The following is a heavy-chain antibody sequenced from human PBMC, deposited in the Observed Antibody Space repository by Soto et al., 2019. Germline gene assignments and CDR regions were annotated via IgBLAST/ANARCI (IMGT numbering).Heavy chain of an antibody. V-gene: IGHV3-23*01. CDR3: ANSYYYDSSGYYPFEY. CDR2: ISGSGGWT. J-gene: IGHJ4*02. Sequence: GGSLRLSCAASGFTFSNYAMSWVRQAPGKGLEWVSAISGSGGWTYYADSVKGRFTIPRDNSKNTLSLQMNSLRAEDTAVYYCANSYYYDSSGYYPFEYWGQGALVTVSS. D-gene: IGHD3-22*01. CDR1: GFTFSNYA.